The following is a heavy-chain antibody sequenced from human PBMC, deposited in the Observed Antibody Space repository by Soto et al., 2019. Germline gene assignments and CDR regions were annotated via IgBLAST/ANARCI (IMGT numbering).Heavy chain of an antibody. CDR1: GYTFTSYG. V-gene: IGHV1-18*04. D-gene: IGHD4-4*01. J-gene: IGHJ4*02. Sequence: ASVTVSCKASGYTFTSYGISWVRQAPGQGLEWMGWISAYNGNTNYAQKLQGRVTMTTDTSTSTAYMELRSLRSDDTAVYYCARDPPRGTTVTPRWGVVVIPFDYWGQGTLVTVSS. CDR3: ARDPPRGTTVTPRWGVVVIPFDY. CDR2: ISAYNGNT.